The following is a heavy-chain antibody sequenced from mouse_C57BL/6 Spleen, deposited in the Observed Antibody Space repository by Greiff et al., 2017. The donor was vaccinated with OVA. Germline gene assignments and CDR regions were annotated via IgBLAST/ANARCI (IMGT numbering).Heavy chain of an antibody. Sequence: EVQLQESGPGLVKPSQSLSLTCSVTGYSITSGYYWNWIRQFPGNKLEWMGYISYDGSNNYNPSLKNRISITRDTSKNQFFLKLNSVTTEDTATYYCARGDYSKGGAMDYWGQGTSVTVSS. D-gene: IGHD2-5*01. V-gene: IGHV3-6*01. J-gene: IGHJ4*01. CDR3: ARGDYSKGGAMDY. CDR1: GYSITSGYY. CDR2: ISYDGSN.